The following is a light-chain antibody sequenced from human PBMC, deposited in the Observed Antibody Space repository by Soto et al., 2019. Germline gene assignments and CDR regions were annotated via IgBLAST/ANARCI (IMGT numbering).Light chain of an antibody. Sequence: QSVLTQPASVSGSPGQSITISCTGTSSDVGSYNLVSWYQHHPGKAPKLMIYEVSKRPSGVSNRFSGSESGNTASLTISGLQAEDEADYYCCSYAGSSTFPYVFGTGTKVTVL. V-gene: IGLV2-23*02. CDR3: CSYAGSSTFPYV. J-gene: IGLJ1*01. CDR2: EVS. CDR1: SSDVGSYNL.